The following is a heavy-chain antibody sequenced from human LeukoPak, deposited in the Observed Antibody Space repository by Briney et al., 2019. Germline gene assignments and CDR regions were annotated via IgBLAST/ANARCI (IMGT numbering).Heavy chain of an antibody. V-gene: IGHV1-46*01. D-gene: IGHD4-17*01. CDR3: ARLPTYGDYPAGY. Sequence: ASVTVSFTASGYTFTTYYMHWERQAPGQGLKWMGIINPSGGSTSYAQKFQGRVTMTRDTSTSTVYMGLSSLRSEDTAVYYCARLPTYGDYPAGYWGQGTLVTASS. CDR1: GYTFTTYY. J-gene: IGHJ4*01. CDR2: INPSGGST.